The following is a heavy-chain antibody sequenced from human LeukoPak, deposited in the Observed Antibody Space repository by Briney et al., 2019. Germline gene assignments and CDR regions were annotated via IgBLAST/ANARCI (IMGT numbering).Heavy chain of an antibody. V-gene: IGHV3-30*19. CDR2: IWYDGSNK. Sequence: GGSLRLSCAASGFTFSSYGMHWVRQAPGKGLEWVAVIWYDGSNKYYADSVKGRFTISRDNSKNTLYLQMNSLRAEDTAVYYCARDSDEYYDILTGYGFDYWGQGTLVTVSS. CDR3: ARDSDEYYDILTGYGFDY. D-gene: IGHD3-9*01. CDR1: GFTFSSYG. J-gene: IGHJ4*02.